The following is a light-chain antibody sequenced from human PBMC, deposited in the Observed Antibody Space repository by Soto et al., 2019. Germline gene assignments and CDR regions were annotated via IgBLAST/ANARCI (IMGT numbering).Light chain of an antibody. J-gene: IGLJ1*01. CDR1: SSVVGSYNL. Sequence: QSVLAQPASVSGSPGQSITISCTGTSSVVGSYNLVSWYQRHPGKAPKLMIYEGSKRPSGVSDRFSGSKSGNTASLTISGLQAEDEADYYCCSYAGSSTYVFGTGTKVTVL. CDR2: EGS. V-gene: IGLV2-23*01. CDR3: CSYAGSSTYV.